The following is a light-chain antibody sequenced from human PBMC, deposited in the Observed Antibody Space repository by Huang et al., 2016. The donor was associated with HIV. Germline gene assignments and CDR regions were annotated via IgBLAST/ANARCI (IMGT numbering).Light chain of an antibody. CDR3: QQYNNWLA. V-gene: IGKV3-15*01. J-gene: IGKJ1*01. CDR1: QTVNSN. Sequence: EIVMTQSPATLSVSPGERATLSCRASQTVNSNLAWYQHKPGQAPRLLIYSASTRATGVPARFSGSGSGTKFTLTISSLQSEDFAVYYCQQYNNWLAFGQGTKVEIK. CDR2: SAS.